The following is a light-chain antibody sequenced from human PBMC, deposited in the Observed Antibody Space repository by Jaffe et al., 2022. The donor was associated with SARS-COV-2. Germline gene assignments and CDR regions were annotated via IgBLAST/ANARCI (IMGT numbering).Light chain of an antibody. CDR2: EVS. CDR3: SSYTSSNTWV. V-gene: IGLV2-14*01. CDR1: SSDVGGYNY. J-gene: IGLJ3*02. Sequence: QSALTQPASVSGSPGQSITISCTGTSSDVGGYNYVSWYQQHPGKAPKLMIYEVSNRPSGVPDRFSGSKSGNTASLTISGLQAEDEADYYCSSYTSSNTWVFGGGTKLTVL.